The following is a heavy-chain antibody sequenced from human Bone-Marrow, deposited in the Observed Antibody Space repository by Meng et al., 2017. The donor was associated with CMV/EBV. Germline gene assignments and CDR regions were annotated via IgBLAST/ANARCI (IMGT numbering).Heavy chain of an antibody. CDR1: GYTFTGYY. Sequence: ASVKVSCKASGYTFTGYYMHWVRQAPGQGLEWMGWINPNSGGTNYAQKFQGRVTMTRDTSISTAYMELSRLRSDDTAVYYCARGEAIVVVPAALDYWGQGTLVTVSS. D-gene: IGHD2-2*01. J-gene: IGHJ4*02. CDR3: ARGEAIVVVPAALDY. V-gene: IGHV1-2*02. CDR2: INPNSGGT.